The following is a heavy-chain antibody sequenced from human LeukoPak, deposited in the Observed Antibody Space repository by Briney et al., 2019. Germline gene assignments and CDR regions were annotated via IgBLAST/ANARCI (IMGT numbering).Heavy chain of an antibody. CDR2: INSDGSST. D-gene: IGHD6-13*01. V-gene: IGHV3-74*01. J-gene: IGHJ4*02. CDR3: ATWWEGIAAQEFIF. Sequence: PGGSLRLSCAASGFTFSIYWMHLVRQAPGKGLVWVSRINSDGSSTSYADSVKGRFTISRDNAKNTLYLQMNSLRAEDTAVYYCATWWEGIAAQEFIFWGQGTLVTVSS. CDR1: GFTFSIYW.